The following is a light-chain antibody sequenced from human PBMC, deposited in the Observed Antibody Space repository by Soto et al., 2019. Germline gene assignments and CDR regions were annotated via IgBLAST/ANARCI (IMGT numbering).Light chain of an antibody. V-gene: IGKV3-11*01. CDR3: QQRRNWPPLT. Sequence: EVMLTQSPATLSLSPGERATLSCRASQNVDIYLAWYQQKPGQAPRLLIYDASNRATGIPARFSGSGSGTDFTLTISSLEPEDFAVYYCQQRRNWPPLTFGGGTKVEIK. CDR1: QNVDIY. J-gene: IGKJ4*01. CDR2: DAS.